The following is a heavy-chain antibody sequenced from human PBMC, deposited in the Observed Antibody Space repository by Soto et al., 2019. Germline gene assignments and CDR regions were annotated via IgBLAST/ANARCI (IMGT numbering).Heavy chain of an antibody. CDR1: GYTFTSYG. D-gene: IGHD2-2*01. J-gene: IGHJ6*02. CDR3: ARDLSSQYQLLSATYYYYGMDV. CDR2: ISAYNGNT. V-gene: IGHV1-18*01. Sequence: GASVKVSCKASGYTFTSYGISCVRQAPGQGLEWMGWISAYNGNTNYAQKLQGRVTMTTDTSTSTAYMELRSLRSDDTAVYYCARDLSSQYQLLSATYYYYGMDVWGQGTTVTVSS.